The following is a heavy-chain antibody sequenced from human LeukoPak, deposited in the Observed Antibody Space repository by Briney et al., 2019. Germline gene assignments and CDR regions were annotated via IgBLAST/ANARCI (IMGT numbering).Heavy chain of an antibody. Sequence: SQTLSLTCTVSGGSISSGGYYWSWIRQHPGKGLEWIGYIYYSGSTYYNPSLKSRVTISVDTSKNQFSLKLSSVTAADTAVYYCARVRYNWNYGIWFDPWGQGTLVTVSS. CDR2: IYYSGST. CDR3: ARVRYNWNYGIWFDP. J-gene: IGHJ5*02. CDR1: GGSISSGGYY. D-gene: IGHD1-7*01. V-gene: IGHV4-31*03.